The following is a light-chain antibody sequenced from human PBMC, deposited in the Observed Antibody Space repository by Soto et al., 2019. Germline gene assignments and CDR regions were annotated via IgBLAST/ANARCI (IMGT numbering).Light chain of an antibody. CDR3: QQYNNWPLSMTYPVGKGIT. Sequence: ETVMTQSPATLSVSPGERVTLSCRASHTFTTNLAWYQQKSGQAPSLLIYGASTRATGIPARFSGSGSGTEFTLTMSKLKSEDSALYYCQQYNNWPLSMTYPVGKGIT. V-gene: IGKV3-15*01. CDR2: GAS. J-gene: IGKJ5*01. CDR1: HTFTTN.